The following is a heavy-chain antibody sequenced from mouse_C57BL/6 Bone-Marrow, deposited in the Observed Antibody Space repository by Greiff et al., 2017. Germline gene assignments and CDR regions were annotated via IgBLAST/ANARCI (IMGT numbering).Heavy chain of an antibody. V-gene: IGHV1-69*01. CDR3: AKWDSNYWYFDV. CDR1: GYTFTSYW. D-gene: IGHD2-5*01. J-gene: IGHJ1*03. Sequence: QVQLKQPGAELVMPGASVKLSCKASGYTFTSYWMHWVKQRPGQGLEWIGEIDPSDSYTNYNQKFKGKSTLTVDKSSSPAYMQLSSLTSEDSAVYYCAKWDSNYWYFDVWGTGTTVTVSS. CDR2: IDPSDSYT.